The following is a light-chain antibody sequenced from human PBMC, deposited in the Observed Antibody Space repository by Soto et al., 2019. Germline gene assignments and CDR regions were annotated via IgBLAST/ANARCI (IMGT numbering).Light chain of an antibody. CDR2: ATD. V-gene: IGKV1-39*01. CDR1: QGIGSD. CDR3: QQSYNTPQT. Sequence: DIQMTQSPSSLSASVGDRVTITCRASQGIGSDLIWYQQQSGKAPKLLIYATDTLQSGVPSRFSGSGSGTDYTLTISSLQPEDFATYYCQQSYNTPQTFGQGTKVDLK. J-gene: IGKJ1*01.